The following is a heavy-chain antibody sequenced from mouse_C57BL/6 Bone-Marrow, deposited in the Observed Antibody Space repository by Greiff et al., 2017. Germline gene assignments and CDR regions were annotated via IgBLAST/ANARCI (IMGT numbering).Heavy chain of an antibody. Sequence: QVQLQPPGAELVRPGSSVKLSCKASGYTFTSYWMHWVKQRPIQGLEWIGNIDPSDSETNYNQKFKDKATLTVDKTSSTAYMQRSSLTSDDSAVYYCARNLLRGNYEMDYWGQGTSVTVSS. V-gene: IGHV1-52*01. CDR3: ARNLLRGNYEMDY. D-gene: IGHD2-1*01. CDR1: GYTFTSYW. J-gene: IGHJ4*01. CDR2: IDPSDSET.